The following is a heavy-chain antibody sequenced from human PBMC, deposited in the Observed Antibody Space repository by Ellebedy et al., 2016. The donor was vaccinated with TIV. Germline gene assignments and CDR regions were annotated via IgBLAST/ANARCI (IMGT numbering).Heavy chain of an antibody. Sequence: ASVKVSCKASGYSFTSYYMHWVRQAPGQGLEWMGRIIPILAISKYAQKFQGRVTITADRSTSTAYMELSSLRSEDTAVYYCATATTVTTEGSYWGQGTLVTVSS. J-gene: IGHJ4*02. V-gene: IGHV1-69*04. CDR2: IIPILAIS. CDR1: GYSFTSYY. CDR3: ATATTVTTEGSY. D-gene: IGHD4-17*01.